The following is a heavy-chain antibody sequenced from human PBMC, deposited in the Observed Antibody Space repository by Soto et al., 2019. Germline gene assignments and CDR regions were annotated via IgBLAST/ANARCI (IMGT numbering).Heavy chain of an antibody. V-gene: IGHV3-23*01. CDR2: IRGSAKST. J-gene: IGHJ4*02. CDR3: AKLVVADYYIES. CDR1: GFTFSSSA. D-gene: IGHD5-12*01. Sequence: EVQVLESGGGLVQPGGSLRLSCSASGFTFSSSAMSWVRQAPGQGLEWVAGIRGSAKSTYHADSVKGRFTISRDNSKNTMWLQMNSLRAEDTAVYYCAKLVVADYYIESWCQGTLVTVSS.